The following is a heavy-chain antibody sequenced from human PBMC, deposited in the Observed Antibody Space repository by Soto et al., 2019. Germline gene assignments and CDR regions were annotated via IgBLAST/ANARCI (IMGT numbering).Heavy chain of an antibody. CDR1: GFTFHTYA. Sequence: GGSLRLSCVASGFTFHTYAMIWVRQAPGKGLEWVSGISASGDSTYYADSLKGRFTISRDNSKNTLYLQMNSLRAEDTAVYYCSKGTGTTRLYSMDVWGQGTTVTVSS. V-gene: IGHV3-23*01. CDR3: SKGTGTTRLYSMDV. CDR2: ISASGDST. D-gene: IGHD1-7*01. J-gene: IGHJ6*02.